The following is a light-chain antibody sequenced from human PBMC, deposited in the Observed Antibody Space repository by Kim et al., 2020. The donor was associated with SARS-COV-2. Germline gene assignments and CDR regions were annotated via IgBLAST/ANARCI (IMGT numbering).Light chain of an antibody. CDR1: QDIDNY. V-gene: IGKV1-33*01. Sequence: SFVGDRVTLPCQASQDIDNYLNWYHHKPGKAPKLLIYDASNLETGVPSRFSGNESGTDFTLTISSLQAEDIGTYYCQQYDALPPTFGPGTKVDIK. CDR2: DAS. J-gene: IGKJ3*01. CDR3: QQYDALPPT.